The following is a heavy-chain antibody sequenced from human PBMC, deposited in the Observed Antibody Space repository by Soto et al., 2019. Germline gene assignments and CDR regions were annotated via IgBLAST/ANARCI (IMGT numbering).Heavy chain of an antibody. V-gene: IGHV1-69*13. Sequence: GASVKVSCKAPGGTFSSYAISWVRQAPGQGLEWMGGIIPIFGTANYAQKFQGRVTITADESTSTAYMELSSLRSEDTAVYYCASPEVDTAMVTPLSAFDIWGQGTMVTVSS. CDR1: GGTFSSYA. D-gene: IGHD5-18*01. CDR2: IIPIFGTA. J-gene: IGHJ3*02. CDR3: ASPEVDTAMVTPLSAFDI.